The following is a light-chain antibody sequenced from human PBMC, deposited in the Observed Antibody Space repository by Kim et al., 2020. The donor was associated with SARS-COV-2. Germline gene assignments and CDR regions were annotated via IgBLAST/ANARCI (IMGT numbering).Light chain of an antibody. Sequence: LAPGVRATLSCRASQSVSSYLAWYQQKPGQAPRLLIYDASNRATGIPARFSGSGSGTDFTLTISSLEPEDFAVYYCQQRSNWLTFGGGTKVDIK. CDR3: QQRSNWLT. J-gene: IGKJ4*01. CDR2: DAS. CDR1: QSVSSY. V-gene: IGKV3-11*01.